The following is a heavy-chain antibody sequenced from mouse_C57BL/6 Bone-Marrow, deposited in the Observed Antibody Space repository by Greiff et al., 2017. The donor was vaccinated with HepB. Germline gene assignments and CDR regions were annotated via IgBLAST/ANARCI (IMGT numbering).Heavy chain of an antibody. CDR1: GYTFTDYY. J-gene: IGHJ1*03. D-gene: IGHD2-1*01. CDR2: IYPGSGNT. V-gene: IGHV1-76*01. Sequence: VQVVESGAELVRPGASVKLSCKASGYTFTDYYINWVKQRPGQGLEWIARIYPGSGNTYYNEKFKGKATLTAEKSSSTAYMQLSSLTSEDSAVYFCARRGLLSRLYFDVWGTGTTVTVSS. CDR3: ARRGLLSRLYFDV.